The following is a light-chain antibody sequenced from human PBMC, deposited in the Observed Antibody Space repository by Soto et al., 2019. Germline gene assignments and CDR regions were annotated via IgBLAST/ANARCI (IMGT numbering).Light chain of an antibody. CDR1: QSVSNNY. V-gene: IGKV3-20*01. J-gene: IGKJ4*01. CDR3: QQYNSWPLT. CDR2: GAS. Sequence: IVLTQSPGTLSLSPGERATLSCRASQSVSNNYLAWYQQKPGQAPRPLIYGASNRATGIPDRFSGSGSGTDFTLTISRLEPEDFAVYYCQQYNSWPLTFGGGTKVDIK.